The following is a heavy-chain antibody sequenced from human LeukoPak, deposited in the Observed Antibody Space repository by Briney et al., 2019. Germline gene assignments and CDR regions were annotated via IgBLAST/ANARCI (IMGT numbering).Heavy chain of an antibody. Sequence: GASVKVSCKASGYTFTGYYMHWVRQAPGQGLEWMGWINPNSGGTNYAQKFQGRVTMTRDTSTSTAYMELRSLRSDDTAVYYCARGVYGGNSYYFDYWGQGTLVTVSS. J-gene: IGHJ4*02. CDR3: ARGVYGGNSYYFDY. V-gene: IGHV1-2*02. CDR1: GYTFTGYY. CDR2: INPNSGGT. D-gene: IGHD4-23*01.